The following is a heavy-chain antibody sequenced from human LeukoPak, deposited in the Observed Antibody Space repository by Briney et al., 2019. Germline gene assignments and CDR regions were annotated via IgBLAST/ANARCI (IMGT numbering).Heavy chain of an antibody. D-gene: IGHD6-13*01. J-gene: IGHJ4*02. CDR1: GGSIISISYY. V-gene: IGHV4-39*07. CDR3: AGWQAAAGTHVGDF. Sequence: SETLSLTCTVSGGSIISISYYWGWIRQPPGKGLEWIGSIYSSGSTYNNPSLKSRVTISVDKSKNQFSLKLGSVTAADTAVYYCAGWQAAAGTHVGDFWGQGTLVTVSS. CDR2: IYSSGST.